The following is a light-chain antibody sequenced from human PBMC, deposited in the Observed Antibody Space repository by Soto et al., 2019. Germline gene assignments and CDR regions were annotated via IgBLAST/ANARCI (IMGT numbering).Light chain of an antibody. CDR1: SGSIASNY. J-gene: IGLJ2*01. CDR3: QSYDSSNHVV. V-gene: IGLV6-57*04. CDR2: EDN. Sequence: NFMLTQPHSVSESPGKTVTISCTRSSGSIASNYVQWYQQRPGSAPTTVIYEDNQRPSGVPDRVSGPIDSSSNSASLTISGLKTEDEADYYCQSYDSSNHVVFGGGTKLTVL.